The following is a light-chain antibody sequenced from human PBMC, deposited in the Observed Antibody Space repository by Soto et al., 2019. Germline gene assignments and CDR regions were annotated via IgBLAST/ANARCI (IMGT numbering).Light chain of an antibody. V-gene: IGKV1-9*01. CDR2: AAS. CDR1: QGISSY. J-gene: IGKJ5*01. CDR3: QQLNSYPFT. Sequence: IKLTQSPSSLCASVGESLTITCRPSQGISSYLAWYQQKPGKAPKLLIYAASTLQSGIPSRFSGSGSGTDFTLTISSLQPEDFATYYCQQLNSYPFTFGQGTRVEIK.